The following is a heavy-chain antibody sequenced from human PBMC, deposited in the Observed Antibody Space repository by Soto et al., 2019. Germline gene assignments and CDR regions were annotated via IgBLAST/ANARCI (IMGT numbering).Heavy chain of an antibody. J-gene: IGHJ4*02. D-gene: IGHD4-17*01. V-gene: IGHV4-39*01. CDR3: VSQRTTVPTQAYFDY. CDR1: GGSITNSSYY. Sequence: SETLSLTCTVSGGSITNSSYYWGWIRQSPGKGLEWIGSVYYRGRSYSKSSVKSRVTISVDTSKNRFSLSLNSVTASDTAVYFCVSQRTTVPTQAYFDYWGPGALVTVSS. CDR2: VYYRGRS.